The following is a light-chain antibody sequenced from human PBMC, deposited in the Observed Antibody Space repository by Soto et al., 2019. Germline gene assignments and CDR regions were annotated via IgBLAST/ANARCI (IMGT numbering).Light chain of an antibody. CDR3: QQYNNWPPWT. J-gene: IGKJ1*01. CDR2: GAS. CDR1: QSVSSN. Sequence: EVVMTQSPATLSVSPGERATLSCRACQSVSSNFLAWYKQKPGQAPRLLIYGASTRATGIPARFSGSGSGTEFNLTISSLQSEDFAVYYCQQYNNWPPWTSGQGTKVDIK. V-gene: IGKV3-15*01.